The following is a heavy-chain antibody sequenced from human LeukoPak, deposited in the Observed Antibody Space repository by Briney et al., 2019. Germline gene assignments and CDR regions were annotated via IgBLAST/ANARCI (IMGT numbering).Heavy chain of an antibody. CDR3: AKELVVRGYFDY. V-gene: IGHV3-30*18. J-gene: IGHJ4*02. CDR1: GFTFSSYG. D-gene: IGHD2-15*01. CDR2: ISYDGSNK. Sequence: GRSLRLSCAASGFTFSSYGMHWVRQAPGKGLEWVAVISYDGSNKYYADSVKGRFTISRDNSKNTLYLQMNSLRAEDTAVYYRAKELVVRGYFDYWGQGTLVTVSS.